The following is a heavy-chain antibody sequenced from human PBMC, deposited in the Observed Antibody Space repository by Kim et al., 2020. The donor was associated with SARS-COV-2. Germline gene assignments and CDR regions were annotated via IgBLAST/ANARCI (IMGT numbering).Heavy chain of an antibody. J-gene: IGHJ3*02. CDR1: GFTFDDYA. Sequence: GGSLRLSCAASGFTFDDYAMHWVRQAPGKGLEWVSGISWNSGSIGYADSVKGRFTISRDNAKNSLYLQMNSLRAEDTALYYCAKGRRATIIDAFDIWGQGTMVTVSS. V-gene: IGHV3-9*01. D-gene: IGHD4-4*01. CDR3: AKGRRATIIDAFDI. CDR2: ISWNSGSI.